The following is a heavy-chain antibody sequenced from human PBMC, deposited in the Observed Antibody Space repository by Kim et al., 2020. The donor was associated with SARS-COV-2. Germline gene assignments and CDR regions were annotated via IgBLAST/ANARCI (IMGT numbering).Heavy chain of an antibody. CDR3: ARGGNVLRYFDWLFADGGFFDY. CDR1: GGSFSGYY. D-gene: IGHD3-9*01. Sequence: SETLSLTCAVYGGSFSGYYWSWIRQPPGKGLEWIGEINHSGSTNYNPSLKSRVTISVDTSKNQFSLKLSCVTAADTAVYYCARGGNVLRYFDWLFADGGFFDYWGQGTLVTVSS. J-gene: IGHJ4*02. CDR2: INHSGST. V-gene: IGHV4-34*01.